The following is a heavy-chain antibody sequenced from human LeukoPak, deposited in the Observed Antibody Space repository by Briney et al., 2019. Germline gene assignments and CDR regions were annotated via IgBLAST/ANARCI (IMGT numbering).Heavy chain of an antibody. J-gene: IGHJ4*02. CDR1: GGSISSYY. CDR3: ARDLGPGGYSGYDPYYFDY. V-gene: IGHV4-59*01. D-gene: IGHD5-12*01. Sequence: KPSETLSLTCTVSGGSISSYYWSWIRQPPGKGLEWIGYIYYSGSTNYNPSLKSRVTISVDTSKNQFSLKLSSVTAADTAVYYCARDLGPGGYSGYDPYYFDYWGREPWSPSPQ. CDR2: IYYSGST.